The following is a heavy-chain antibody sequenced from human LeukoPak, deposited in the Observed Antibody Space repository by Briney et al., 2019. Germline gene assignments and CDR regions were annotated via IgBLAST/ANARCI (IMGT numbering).Heavy chain of an antibody. D-gene: IGHD6-13*01. CDR3: ARSGAQQLAHYYYYYMDV. CDR2: INWNGGST. CDR1: GFTFDDYG. Sequence: GGSLRLSCAASGFTFDDYGMSWVRQAPGKGLEWVSGINWNGGSTGYADSVKGRFTISRDNAKNSLYLQMNSLRAEDTAVYYCARSGAQQLAHYYYYYMDVWGKGTTVTISS. J-gene: IGHJ6*03. V-gene: IGHV3-20*04.